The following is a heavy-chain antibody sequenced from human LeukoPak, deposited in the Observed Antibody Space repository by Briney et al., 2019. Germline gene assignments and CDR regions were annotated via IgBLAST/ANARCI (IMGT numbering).Heavy chain of an antibody. Sequence: SETLSLTCTVSGASISGYYWSWIRQPPGKGLEWIGEINHSGSTNYNPSLKSRVTISVDTSKNQFSLKLSSVTAADTAVYYCARGLRRGYGSGSYIAQWGQGTLVTVSS. D-gene: IGHD3-10*01. CDR2: INHSGST. CDR1: GASISGYY. CDR3: ARGLRRGYGSGSYIAQ. J-gene: IGHJ4*02. V-gene: IGHV4-34*01.